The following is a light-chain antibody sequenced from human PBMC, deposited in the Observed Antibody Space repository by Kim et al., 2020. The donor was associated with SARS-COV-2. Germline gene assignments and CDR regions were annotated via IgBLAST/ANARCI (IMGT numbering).Light chain of an antibody. Sequence: SPGERATLSCRASQSLSSAYIAWYQHRPGQAPRLLIYGASTRATGIPDRFSATGSGTDFAISISMVEPEDFAVYYCHQYLTSPLTFGQGTRLEIK. V-gene: IGKV3-20*01. CDR2: GAS. CDR1: QSLSSAY. CDR3: HQYLTSPLT. J-gene: IGKJ5*01.